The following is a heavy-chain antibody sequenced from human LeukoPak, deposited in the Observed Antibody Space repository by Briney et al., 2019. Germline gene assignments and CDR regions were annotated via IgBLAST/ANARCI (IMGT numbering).Heavy chain of an antibody. CDR2: INHSGST. CDR1: GGSFSGYC. D-gene: IGHD2-15*01. Sequence: PSETLSLTCAVYGGSFSGYCWSWIRQPPAKGLEWIGEINHSGSTNYNPSLKSRVTISVDTSKNQFSLKLSSVTAADTAVYYCARVKSLYCSGGSCYWGWFDPWGQGTLVTVSS. V-gene: IGHV4-34*01. J-gene: IGHJ5*02. CDR3: ARVKSLYCSGGSCYWGWFDP.